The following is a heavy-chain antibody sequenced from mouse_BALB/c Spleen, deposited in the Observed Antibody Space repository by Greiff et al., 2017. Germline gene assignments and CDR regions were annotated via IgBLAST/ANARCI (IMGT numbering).Heavy chain of an antibody. D-gene: IGHD1-1*01. Sequence: EVQLVESGGGLVQPGGSLKLSCAASGFTFSSYGMSWVRQTPDKRLELVATINSNGGSTYYPDSVKGRFTISRDNAKNTLYLQMSSLKSEDTAMYYCARADYYGSSFAYWGQGTLVTVSA. CDR3: ARADYYGSSFAY. J-gene: IGHJ3*01. CDR1: GFTFSSYG. CDR2: INSNGGST. V-gene: IGHV5-6-3*01.